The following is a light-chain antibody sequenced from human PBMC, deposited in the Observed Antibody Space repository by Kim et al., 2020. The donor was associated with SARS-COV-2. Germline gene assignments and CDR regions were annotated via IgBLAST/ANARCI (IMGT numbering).Light chain of an antibody. CDR3: AAWDDSLNGYVV. V-gene: IGLV1-47*01. CDR1: SPNIGSNY. CDR2: RNN. J-gene: IGLJ2*01. Sequence: VAISCSGRSPNIGSNYIYWYQQLPGEAPKLLIYRNNQRPSGVPDRFSGSKSGTSASLAISGLRSEDEADYYCAAWDDSLNGYVVFGGGTELTVL.